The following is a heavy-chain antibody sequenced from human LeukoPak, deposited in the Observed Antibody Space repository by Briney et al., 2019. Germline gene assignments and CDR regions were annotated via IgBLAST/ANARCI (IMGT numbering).Heavy chain of an antibody. D-gene: IGHD3-22*01. J-gene: IGHJ4*02. CDR3: ARSTMIANNYFDY. CDR1: GGTFSSYA. Sequence: GSSVKVSCKASGGTFSSYAISWVRQAPGQGLEWMGGIIPIFGTANYAQKFQGRVTITADESTSTAYMELSSLKSEDTAVYYCARSTMIANNYFDYWGQGNLVTVSS. V-gene: IGHV1-69*01. CDR2: IIPIFGTA.